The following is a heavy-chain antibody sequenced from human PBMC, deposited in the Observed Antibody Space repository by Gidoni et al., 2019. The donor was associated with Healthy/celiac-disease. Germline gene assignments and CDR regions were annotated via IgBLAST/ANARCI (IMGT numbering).Heavy chain of an antibody. D-gene: IGHD3-22*01. CDR1: GGALSRGGYS. Sequence: QLQLQESGSGLVKPSPTLSLTRAVPGGALSRGGYSWSWIRQPPGKGLEWIGYIYHSGSTYYNPSLKSRVTISVDRSKNQFSLKLSSVTAADTAVYYCARGGNYYDSSGIDWGQGTLVTVSS. CDR3: ARGGNYYDSSGID. J-gene: IGHJ4*02. V-gene: IGHV4-30-2*01. CDR2: IYHSGST.